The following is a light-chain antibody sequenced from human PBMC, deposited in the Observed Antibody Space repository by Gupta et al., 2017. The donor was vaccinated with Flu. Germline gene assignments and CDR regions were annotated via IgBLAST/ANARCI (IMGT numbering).Light chain of an antibody. CDR2: SAS. V-gene: IGKV1-12*01. CDR3: RQASSFPLS. CDR1: QFIGSW. Sequence: PGTVSASVGERVTITCRARQFIGSWVAWYQQKPGKAPKALIYSASTLESGVPSRFSGSGYGTEFTLTISSLQPEDFATYFCRQASSFPLSFGGGTKVEMK. J-gene: IGKJ4*01.